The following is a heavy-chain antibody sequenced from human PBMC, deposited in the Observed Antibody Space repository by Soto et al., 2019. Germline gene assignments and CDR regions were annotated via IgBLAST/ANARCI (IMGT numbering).Heavy chain of an antibody. J-gene: IGHJ4*02. CDR3: AREIDSNSSSWYIRPAGY. CDR1: GFTFSSYA. CDR2: ISYDGSNK. D-gene: IGHD6-13*01. V-gene: IGHV3-30-3*01. Sequence: QVQLVESGGGVVQPGRSLRLSCAASGFTFSSYAMHWVRQAPGKGLEWVAVISYDGSNKYYADSVKGRFTISRDNSKNTLYLQMNSLRADDTAVYYCAREIDSNSSSWYIRPAGYWGQGTLVTVSS.